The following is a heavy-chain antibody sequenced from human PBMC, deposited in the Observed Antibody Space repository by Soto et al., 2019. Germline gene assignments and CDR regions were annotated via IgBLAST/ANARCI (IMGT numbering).Heavy chain of an antibody. D-gene: IGHD3-22*01. CDR2: ISGSGGRT. CDR1: GFTFSSYV. J-gene: IGHJ6*02. CDR3: ASGGYWVYYGMDV. V-gene: IGHV3-23*01. Sequence: EVQVLESGGGLVQPGGSLRLSCAASGFTFSSYVMSWVRQAPGKGLEWVSAISGSGGRTYYADSVKGRFTISRDNSEDTLYLQMNSLRAEDTAVYYCASGGYWVYYGMDVWGQGTTVTVSS.